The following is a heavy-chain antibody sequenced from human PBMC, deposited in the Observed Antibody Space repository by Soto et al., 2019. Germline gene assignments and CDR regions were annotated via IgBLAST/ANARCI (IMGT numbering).Heavy chain of an antibody. D-gene: IGHD3-16*02. V-gene: IGHV3-33*01. CDR2: IWYDGSNK. CDR1: GFTFSSYG. J-gene: IGHJ6*02. Sequence: QVQLVESGGGVVQPGRSLRLSCAASGFTFSSYGMHWVRQAPGKGLEWVAVIWYDGSNKYYADSVKGRFTISRDNSKNMLYRQMNSLRAVDAAVYYGARDGDYVWGSYRYGCYGMDVWGQGTTVTVSS. CDR3: ARDGDYVWGSYRYGCYGMDV.